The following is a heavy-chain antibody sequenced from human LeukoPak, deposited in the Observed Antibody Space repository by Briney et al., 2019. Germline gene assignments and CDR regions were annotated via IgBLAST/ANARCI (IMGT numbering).Heavy chain of an antibody. CDR1: GGSISSYH. D-gene: IGHD3-3*01. CDR3: ARTVLDFWSGYYGDYYYYYMDV. CDR2: IYYSGST. Sequence: SETLSLTCTVSGGSISSYHWSWIRQPPGKGLEWIGYIYYSGSTNYNPSLKSRVTISVDTSKNQFSLKLSSVTAADTAVYYCARTVLDFWSGYYGDYYYYYMDVWGKGTTVTVSS. V-gene: IGHV4-59*01. J-gene: IGHJ6*03.